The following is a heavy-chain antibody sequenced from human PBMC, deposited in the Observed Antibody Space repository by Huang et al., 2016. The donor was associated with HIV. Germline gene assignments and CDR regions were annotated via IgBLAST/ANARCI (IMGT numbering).Heavy chain of an antibody. CDR1: GGSISSTSYY. J-gene: IGHJ4*02. Sequence: QLQLQESGPGLVKPSETLSLTCTVSGGSISSTSYYWGWIRQPPGKGLEWIGSIYFSGSTHYNPTSESRVTISVDTSKNQFALKLSSVTAADTAVYYCARHSSYLSYYYRSGNPRYYFDFWGQGTLVTVSS. D-gene: IGHD3-10*01. CDR2: IYFSGST. V-gene: IGHV4-39*01. CDR3: ARHSSYLSYYYRSGNPRYYFDF.